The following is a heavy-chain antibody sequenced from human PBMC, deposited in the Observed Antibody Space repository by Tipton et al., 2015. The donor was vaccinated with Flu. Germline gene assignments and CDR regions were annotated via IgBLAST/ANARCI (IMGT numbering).Heavy chain of an antibody. J-gene: IGHJ6*02. CDR3: AKDKSFPPAPDGDYPVVMPGYYFYGMDL. V-gene: IGHV3-9*01. Sequence: SLRLSCAASGFTFDDYAMHWVRQAPGKGLEWVSGISWNSGSIDYADSVKGRFTISRDNAKNSLYLQMNSLRAEDTALYYCAKDKSFPPAPDGDYPVVMPGYYFYGMDLWGQGPTVTVSS. D-gene: IGHD4-17*01. CDR2: ISWNSGSI. CDR1: GFTFDDYA.